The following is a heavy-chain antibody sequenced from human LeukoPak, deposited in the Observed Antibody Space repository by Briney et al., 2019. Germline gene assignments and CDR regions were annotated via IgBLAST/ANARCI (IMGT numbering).Heavy chain of an antibody. CDR1: GYTFTSYD. J-gene: IGHJ3*02. CDR3: ARLPAGATRRPDDAFDI. Sequence: ASVKVSCKASGYTFTSYDINWVRQATGQGLEWMGWMNPNSGNTGYAQKFQGRVTMTRNTSISTAYMELSSLRSEDTAVYYCARLPAGATRRPDDAFDIWGQGTMVTVSS. D-gene: IGHD1-26*01. CDR2: MNPNSGNT. V-gene: IGHV1-8*01.